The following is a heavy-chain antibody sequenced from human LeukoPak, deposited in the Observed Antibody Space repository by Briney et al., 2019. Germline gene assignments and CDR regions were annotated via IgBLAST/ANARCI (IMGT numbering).Heavy chain of an antibody. D-gene: IGHD3-22*01. J-gene: IGHJ4*02. CDR3: ARGGLSSSGYGRH. V-gene: IGHV1-18*01. CDR2: ISGDNGNT. CDR1: GYTFTSYV. Sequence: ASVKVSCTASGYTFTSYVINWVRQAPGQGLEWMGWISGDNGNTNYAQKFQGRVTMTTDTSASTAYMELRSLTSDDTAVYYCARGGLSSSGYGRHWGQGTLVSVSS.